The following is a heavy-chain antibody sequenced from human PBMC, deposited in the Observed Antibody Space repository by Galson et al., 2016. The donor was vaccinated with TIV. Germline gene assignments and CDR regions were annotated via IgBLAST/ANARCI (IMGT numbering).Heavy chain of an antibody. Sequence: SLRLSCAASGFTFSKAWVTWVRQAPGKGLEWVGRIKSKSDAGTTEYAAPVKGRFIISRDDSKGTLFLQMDSLRTEDTAMYYCTTERSYGYNDHWGQGTLVTVSS. CDR2: IKSKSDAGTT. V-gene: IGHV3-15*01. D-gene: IGHD5-12*01. CDR1: GFTFSKAW. J-gene: IGHJ4*02. CDR3: TTERSYGYNDH.